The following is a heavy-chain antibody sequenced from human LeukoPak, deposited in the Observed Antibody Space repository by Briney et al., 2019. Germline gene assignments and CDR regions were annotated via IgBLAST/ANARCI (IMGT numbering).Heavy chain of an antibody. CDR3: ARGKYCSSTSCYPFDY. CDR2: ISGSGGST. J-gene: IGHJ4*02. V-gene: IGHV3-23*01. CDR1: GFTFSSYA. D-gene: IGHD2-2*01. Sequence: GSLGLSCAASGFTFSSYAMSWVRQAPGKGLEWVSAISGSGGSTYYADSVKGRFTISRDNAKNSLYLQMNSLRAEDTALYHCARGKYCSSTSCYPFDYWGQGTLVTVSS.